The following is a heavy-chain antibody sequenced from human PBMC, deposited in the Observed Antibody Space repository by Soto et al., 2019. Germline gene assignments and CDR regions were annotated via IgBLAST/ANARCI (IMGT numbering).Heavy chain of an antibody. CDR1: GFPFSSYW. CDR3: VRGGYFFND. V-gene: IGHV3-7*01. D-gene: IGHD3-22*01. CDR2: IKPDGSEK. J-gene: IGHJ4*02. Sequence: PGGSLRLSCAASGFPFSSYWMSWVRQAPGKGLEWVANIKPDGSEKYYVDSVKGRFTISRDNAKTSLYLQKNSLRAEDSALYFCVRGGYFFNDWGQGTLVTVSS.